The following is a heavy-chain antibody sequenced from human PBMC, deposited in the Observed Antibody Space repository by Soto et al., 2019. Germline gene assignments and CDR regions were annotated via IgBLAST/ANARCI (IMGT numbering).Heavy chain of an antibody. J-gene: IGHJ4*02. CDR3: ARGPVGGYYDSSGYLTNFAY. V-gene: IGHV1-46*03. D-gene: IGHD3-22*01. Sequence: ASVKVSCKASGYTFTSYYMHWVRQAPGQGLEWMGIINPSGGSTSYAQKFQGRVTMTRDTSTSTVYMELSSLRSEDTAVYYCARGPVGGYYDSSGYLTNFAYWGQGTLVPVSS. CDR1: GYTFTSYY. CDR2: INPSGGST.